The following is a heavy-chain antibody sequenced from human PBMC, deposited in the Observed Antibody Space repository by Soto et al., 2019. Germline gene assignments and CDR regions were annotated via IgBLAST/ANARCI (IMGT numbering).Heavy chain of an antibody. J-gene: IGHJ6*02. CDR1: GGTFSSYA. Sequence: RASVKVSCKASGGTFSSYAISWVRQAPGQGLEWMGGIIPIFGTANYAQKFQGRVTITADESTSTAYMELSSLRSEDTAVYYCARGSPVGHDYGDSDYYYGMDVWGQGTTVTVSS. V-gene: IGHV1-69*13. D-gene: IGHD4-17*01. CDR3: ARGSPVGHDYGDSDYYYGMDV. CDR2: IIPIFGTA.